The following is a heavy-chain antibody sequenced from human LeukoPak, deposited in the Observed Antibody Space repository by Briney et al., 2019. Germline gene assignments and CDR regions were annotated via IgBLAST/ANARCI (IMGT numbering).Heavy chain of an antibody. CDR2: ISSDGDST. J-gene: IGHJ4*02. D-gene: IGHD6-6*01. Sequence: PGGSLRLSCVASGFTFSKFAMNWVRQAPGKGLEWVSTISSDGDSTYYADAVKGRFTISRDNSKNTQYLHMNSLRAEDTAMYYCAKDNTIAPRPVFDKWGQGTLVTVSS. CDR3: AKDNTIAPRPVFDK. V-gene: IGHV3-23*01. CDR1: GFTFSKFA.